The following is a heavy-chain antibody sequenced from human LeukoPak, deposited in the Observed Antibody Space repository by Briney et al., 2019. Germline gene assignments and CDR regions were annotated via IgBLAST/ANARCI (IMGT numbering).Heavy chain of an antibody. CDR2: ISYDGSNK. CDR3: ARDQWELLRAPGGDYYYYYMDV. J-gene: IGHJ6*03. V-gene: IGHV3-30*04. D-gene: IGHD1-26*01. Sequence: GGSLRLSCAASGFTFSSYAMHWVRQAPGKGLEWVAVISYDGSNKYYADSVKGRFTISRDNSKNTLYLQMNSLRAEDTAVYYCARDQWELLRAPGGDYYYYYMDVWGKGTTVTVSS. CDR1: GFTFSSYA.